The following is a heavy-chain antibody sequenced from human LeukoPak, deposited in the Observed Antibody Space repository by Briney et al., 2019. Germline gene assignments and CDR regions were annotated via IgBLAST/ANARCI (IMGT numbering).Heavy chain of an antibody. V-gene: IGHV3-23*01. D-gene: IGHD6-13*01. CDR1: GFTFSSYA. CDR2: ISGSGGST. J-gene: IGHJ4*02. Sequence: PGGSLRLSCAASGFTFSSYAMSWVRQAPGKGLELVSAISGSGGSTCYADSVKGRFTISRDNSKNTLYLQMNSLRAEDTAVYYCAKDAAAAGANFDYWGQGTLVTVSS. CDR3: AKDAAAAGANFDY.